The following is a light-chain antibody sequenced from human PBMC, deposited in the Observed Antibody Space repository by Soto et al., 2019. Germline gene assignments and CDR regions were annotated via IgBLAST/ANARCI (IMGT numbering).Light chain of an antibody. Sequence: DIQMTQSPSSLSASFGDRVTITCRTSQSISDYLNWYRHKPGKAPTLLIYAASTLQSRVTSRFSGSGSGTDFTLPISRLEPEDSAVYYCQQRNIWPPVNFGQGPRLEIK. V-gene: IGKV1-39*01. CDR3: QQRNIWPPVN. J-gene: IGKJ5*01. CDR1: QSISDY. CDR2: AAS.